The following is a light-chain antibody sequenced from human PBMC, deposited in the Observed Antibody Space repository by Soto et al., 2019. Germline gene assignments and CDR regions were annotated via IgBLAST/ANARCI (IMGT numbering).Light chain of an antibody. CDR3: QQANSFPLS. Sequence: DIQMTQSPSFVSASVGDRVTITCRPSQGINNWLAWYQQKPGKAPKLLIYVVSSLQSGVPSRFSGCGSGTDFPLTISSLQPEDFATFYCQQANSFPLSFGGGTKVEIK. CDR1: QGINNW. V-gene: IGKV1-12*01. J-gene: IGKJ4*01. CDR2: VVS.